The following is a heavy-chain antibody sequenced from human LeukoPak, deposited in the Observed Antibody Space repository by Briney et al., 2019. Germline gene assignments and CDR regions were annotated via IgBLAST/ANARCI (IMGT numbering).Heavy chain of an antibody. D-gene: IGHD3-10*01. CDR2: IYYSGTT. CDR3: ARHMYYYGSGSSKTHFDY. J-gene: IGHJ4*02. CDR1: GGSISSYY. V-gene: IGHV4-59*08. Sequence: PSETLSLTCTVSGGSISSYYWSWIRQPPGEGLEWIGYIYYSGTTNYNPSLKSRVTISVDTSKNQFSLKLSSVTTADTAVYFCARHMYYYGSGSSKTHFDYWGQGSLVTVSS.